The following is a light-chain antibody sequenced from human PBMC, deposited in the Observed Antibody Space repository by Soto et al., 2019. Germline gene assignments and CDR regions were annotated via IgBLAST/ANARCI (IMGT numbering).Light chain of an antibody. CDR2: TNI. CDR3: AAWDDSLNGPV. CDR1: SSNFVSNS. Sequence: QSVLTQSPSASGTPGQRVTISCSASSSNFVSNSVSWYQHVPGTAPKLLIYTNIQRPSGVPHRFSGSRSGTSASLAISGLQSEDEADYYCAAWDDSLNGPVFGGGTKLTVL. V-gene: IGLV1-44*01. J-gene: IGLJ2*01.